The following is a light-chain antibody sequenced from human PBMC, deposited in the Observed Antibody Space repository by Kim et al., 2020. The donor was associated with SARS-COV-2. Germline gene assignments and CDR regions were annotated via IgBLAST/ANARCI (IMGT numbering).Light chain of an antibody. CDR3: TAFVYIGTWV. CDR1: NSDIGANNH. J-gene: IGLJ3*02. Sequence: QPVLTQPASVSGSPGQSITISCTGTNSDIGANNHVSWYQQHPGKAPQLMIYDVTKRPSGVSSRFSGSKSGNTASLTISGLQAEDEAHYSSTAFVYIGTWVFGGVTKVTVL. V-gene: IGLV2-14*01. CDR2: DVT.